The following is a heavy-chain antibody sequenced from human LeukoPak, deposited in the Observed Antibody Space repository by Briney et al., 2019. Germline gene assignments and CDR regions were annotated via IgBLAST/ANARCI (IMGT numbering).Heavy chain of an antibody. CDR1: GFTFSNYW. Sequence: GGSLRLSCAASGFTFSNYWMHWVRQDPGKGLVWVSFINPDGSTTNYADSVKGRFTISRDNSKNTLYLQMNSLRAEDTAVYYCARDSGSYNYYYYYYMDVWGKGTTVTISS. CDR3: ARDSGSYNYYYYYYMDV. D-gene: IGHD3-10*01. V-gene: IGHV3-74*01. J-gene: IGHJ6*03. CDR2: INPDGSTT.